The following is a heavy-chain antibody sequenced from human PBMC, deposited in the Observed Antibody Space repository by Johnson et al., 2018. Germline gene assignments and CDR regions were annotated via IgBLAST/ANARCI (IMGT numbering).Heavy chain of an antibody. CDR3: AKDNDYGARGACDI. D-gene: IGHD4-17*01. V-gene: IGHV3-30*18. J-gene: IGHJ3*02. Sequence: QVQLVESGGGVVQPGRSLRLSCAASGFTFSSYGMHWVRQAPGKGLEWVAVISYDGSNKYYVDSVKGRFPISRDNSKNTLYLQMNSLRAEDTAVDYCAKDNDYGARGACDIWGQGTMVTVSS. CDR2: ISYDGSNK. CDR1: GFTFSSYG.